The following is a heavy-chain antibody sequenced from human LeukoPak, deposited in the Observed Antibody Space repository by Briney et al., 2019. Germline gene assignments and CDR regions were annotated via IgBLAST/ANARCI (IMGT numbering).Heavy chain of an antibody. CDR1: GFTFSSYA. CDR2: ISYDGSNK. D-gene: IGHD3-10*01. V-gene: IGHV3-30*04. Sequence: GGSLRLSCAASGFTFSSYAMHWVRQAPGKGLEWVAIISYDGSNKYYADSVKGRLTISRDNSKNTLYLQMSSLRAADTAVYFCARSSPTMVSDAFDIRGQGTLVTVSS. J-gene: IGHJ3*02. CDR3: ARSSPTMVSDAFDI.